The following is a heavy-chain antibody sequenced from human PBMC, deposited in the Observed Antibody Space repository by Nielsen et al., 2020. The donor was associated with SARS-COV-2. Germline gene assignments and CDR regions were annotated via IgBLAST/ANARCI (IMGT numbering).Heavy chain of an antibody. J-gene: IGHJ4*02. CDR3: ARKIRDPTFNSVGGFFDY. CDR1: GGSISSSSYY. D-gene: IGHD1-26*01. Sequence: GSLRLSCAVSGGSISSSSYYWGWIRQPPGKGLEWIGSIYYSGSTYYNPSLKSRVTISVDTSKNQFSLKLSSVTAADTAVYYCARKIRDPTFNSVGGFFDYWGQGTLVTVSS. V-gene: IGHV4-39*01. CDR2: IYYSGST.